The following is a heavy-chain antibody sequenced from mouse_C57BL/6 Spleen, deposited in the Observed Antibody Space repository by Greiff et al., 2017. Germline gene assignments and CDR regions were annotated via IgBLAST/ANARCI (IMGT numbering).Heavy chain of an antibody. Sequence: QVQLQQPGAELVRPGSSVKLSCKASGYTFTSYWMHWVKQRPIQGLEWIGNIDPSDSETHDNQKFKDKATLTVDKSSGTADMQPSSRRTEDSAVDYCARSRDGYSAWFAYWGQGTLVTVSA. V-gene: IGHV1-52*01. J-gene: IGHJ3*01. CDR3: ARSRDGYSAWFAY. D-gene: IGHD2-3*01. CDR2: IDPSDSET. CDR1: GYTFTSYW.